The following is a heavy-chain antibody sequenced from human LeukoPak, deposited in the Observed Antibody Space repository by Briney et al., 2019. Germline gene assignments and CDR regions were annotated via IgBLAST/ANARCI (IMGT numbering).Heavy chain of an antibody. Sequence: GRSLRLSCAAAQFTFSNHGMHWVRQAAGKVLEWVAVIWYDGSNKYYADSVKGRFTISRDNSQNTLYLQMNSLRAEDTAVYYCARDRGVSYFDYWGQGTQVTVSS. D-gene: IGHD3-10*01. J-gene: IGHJ4*02. V-gene: IGHV3-33*01. CDR3: ARDRGVSYFDY. CDR2: IWYDGSNK. CDR1: QFTFSNHG.